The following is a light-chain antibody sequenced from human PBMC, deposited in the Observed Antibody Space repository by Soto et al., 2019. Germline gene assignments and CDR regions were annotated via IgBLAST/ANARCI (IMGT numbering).Light chain of an antibody. CDR3: SSYTSSSTV. J-gene: IGLJ7*01. V-gene: IGLV2-14*01. CDR1: SSDVGGYNY. Sequence: QSVLTQPASVSGSPGQSITISCTGTSSDVGGYNYVSWYQQHPGKAPKLMIYEVSNRPSGVSNRFSGSKSGNTASLTISGLQAEDEADYSCSSYTSSSTVFGGGTQLTVL. CDR2: EVS.